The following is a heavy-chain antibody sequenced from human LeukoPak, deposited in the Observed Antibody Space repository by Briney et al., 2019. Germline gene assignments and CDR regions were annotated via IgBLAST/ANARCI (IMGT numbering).Heavy chain of an antibody. CDR3: ARRYCSSTSCYYFDY. V-gene: IGHV4-38-2*01. CDR2: IYHSGST. D-gene: IGHD2-2*01. Sequence: PSETLSLTCAVSGDSISSGNWWNWVRQPPGKGLEWIGSIYHSGSTYYNPSLKSRVTISVDTSKNQFSLKLSSVTAADTAVYYCARRYCSSTSCYYFDYWGQGTLVTVSS. CDR1: GDSISSGNW. J-gene: IGHJ4*02.